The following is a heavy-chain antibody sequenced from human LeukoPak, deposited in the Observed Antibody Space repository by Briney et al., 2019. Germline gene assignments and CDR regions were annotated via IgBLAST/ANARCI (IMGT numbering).Heavy chain of an antibody. Sequence: GGSLRLSCAVSGITLSNYGMSWVRQPPGKGLEWVAGISDSGGGTNYADSMKGRFTISRDNRKNTLYLQMTSLRAEDTAVYLCAKRGVVIRVILVGFHKEASYFDSWGQGALVTVSS. D-gene: IGHD3-22*01. CDR3: AKRGVVIRVILVGFHKEASYFDS. CDR2: ISDSGGGT. CDR1: GITLSNYG. V-gene: IGHV3-23*01. J-gene: IGHJ4*02.